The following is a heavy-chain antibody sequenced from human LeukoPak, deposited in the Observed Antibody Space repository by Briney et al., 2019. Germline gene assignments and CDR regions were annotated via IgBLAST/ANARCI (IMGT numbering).Heavy chain of an antibody. J-gene: IGHJ5*02. Sequence: GGSLRLSCAASGFTFSSYSMNWVRQAPGKGLEWVSSISSSSSYIYYADSVKGRFTISRDNAKNSLYLQMNSLRAEDTAVYYCARDQDIAAAGTWFDPWRQGTLVTVSS. V-gene: IGHV3-21*01. CDR1: GFTFSSYS. CDR2: ISSSSSYI. CDR3: ARDQDIAAAGTWFDP. D-gene: IGHD6-13*01.